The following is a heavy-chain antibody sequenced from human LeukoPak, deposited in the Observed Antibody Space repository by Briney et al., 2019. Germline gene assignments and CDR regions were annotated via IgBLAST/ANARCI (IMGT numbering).Heavy chain of an antibody. CDR2: IHFSGST. V-gene: IGHV4-59*01. D-gene: IGHD3-3*01. J-gene: IGHJ6*03. Sequence: SETLSLTCPVSSDSISDDYWSWIRQSPGKGLEYIGNIHFSGSTNYNPSLKSRVTISVDTSKNHFSLKLTSLTAADTAVYYCARTRRSGYDATYFYYYMDVWGQGTTVTVSS. CDR1: SDSISDDY. CDR3: ARTRRSGYDATYFYYYMDV.